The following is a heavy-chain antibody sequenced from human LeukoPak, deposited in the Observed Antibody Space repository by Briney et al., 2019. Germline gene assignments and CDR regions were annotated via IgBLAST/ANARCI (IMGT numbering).Heavy chain of an antibody. CDR2: VHYSGST. CDR3: YYAPMDV. V-gene: IGHV4-39*01. J-gene: IGHJ6*03. CDR1: GGSISSSSYF. D-gene: IGHD3-10*01. Sequence: PSETLSLTCSVSGGSISSSSYFWGWIRQPPGKGLEWIASVHYSGSTYYNPSLKSRLTISVDTSKNQFSLELSSVCARQLYVSGSYYAPMDVWGKGTTVTISS.